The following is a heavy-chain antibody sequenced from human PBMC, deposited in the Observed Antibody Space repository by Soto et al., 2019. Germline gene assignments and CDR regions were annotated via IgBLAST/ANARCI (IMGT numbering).Heavy chain of an antibody. V-gene: IGHV4-31*03. CDR3: ERVYYEDGGYVNK. D-gene: IGHD3-22*01. CDR1: GFSISNLFYY. J-gene: IGHJ2*01. Sequence: SETLSLTCTVSGFSISNLFYYGSFIRQHPGKCLELIGYIYYSGSTHYNPSIKSRVTMSIDTSKNQYSLKLTNVTAADKAVFYCERVYYEDGGYVNKWGRGNMVTVSS. CDR2: IYYSGST.